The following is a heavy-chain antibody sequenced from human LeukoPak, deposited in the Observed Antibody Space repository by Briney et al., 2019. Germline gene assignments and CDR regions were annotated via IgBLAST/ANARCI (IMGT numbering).Heavy chain of an antibody. V-gene: IGHV4-59*08. J-gene: IGHJ4*02. D-gene: IGHD6-13*01. CDR1: GGSISSYY. CDR2: IYYSGST. Sequence: PSETLSLTCTVSGGSISSYYWGWIRQPPGKGLEWIGYIYYSGSTNYNPSLKSRVTISVDTSKNQFSLKLSSVTAADTAVYYCARQTTASIAAAGTYDYWGQGTLVTVSS. CDR3: ARQTTASIAAAGTYDY.